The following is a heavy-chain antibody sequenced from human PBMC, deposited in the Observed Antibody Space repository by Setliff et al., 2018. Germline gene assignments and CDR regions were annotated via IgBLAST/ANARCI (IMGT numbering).Heavy chain of an antibody. D-gene: IGHD5-12*01. CDR3: ARQLSRRWLHTKRPGRYFDY. J-gene: IGHJ4*02. CDR1: GYTFTSYD. CDR2: MNPNSGNT. Sequence: ASVKVSCKASGYTFTSYDINWVRQATGQGLEWMGWMNPNSGNTGYAQKFQGRVTITADESTSTAYMELSSLRSEDTAVYYCARQLSRRWLHTKRPGRYFDYWGQGTLVTVSS. V-gene: IGHV1-8*03.